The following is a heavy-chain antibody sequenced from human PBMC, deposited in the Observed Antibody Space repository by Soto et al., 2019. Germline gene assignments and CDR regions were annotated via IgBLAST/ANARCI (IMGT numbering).Heavy chain of an antibody. Sequence: PSEAPSLTCTVSGGSLRRYYWGWIRQPPGKGLEWIGDIYYSGSTNYNPPLKSRVTISVDTSKNQFSLKLSSVTAADTAVYYCARDFGSDTVTLFDYWGQGTLVTVSS. D-gene: IGHD4-17*01. CDR2: IYYSGST. J-gene: IGHJ4*02. CDR3: ARDFGSDTVTLFDY. CDR1: GGSLRRYY. V-gene: IGHV4-59*01.